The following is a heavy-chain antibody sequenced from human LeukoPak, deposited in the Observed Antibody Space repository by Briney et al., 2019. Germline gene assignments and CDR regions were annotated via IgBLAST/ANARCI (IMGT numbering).Heavy chain of an antibody. CDR2: IYYSGST. D-gene: IGHD3-22*01. CDR1: GGSISSYY. V-gene: IGHV4-59*01. CDR3: ARAPGPYDSSGHYFNFEY. Sequence: PSETLSLTCTVPGGSISSYYWSWIRQPPGEGLEWIGYIYYSGSTNYNPSLKSRVTISVDTSENQFSLKLSSVTAADTAVYYCARAPGPYDSSGHYFNFEYWGQGTLVTVSS. J-gene: IGHJ4*02.